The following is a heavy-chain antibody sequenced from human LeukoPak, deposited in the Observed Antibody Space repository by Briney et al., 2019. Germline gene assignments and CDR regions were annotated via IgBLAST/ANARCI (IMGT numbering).Heavy chain of an antibody. CDR2: INPNSGGT. D-gene: IGHD2-2*01. V-gene: IGHV1-2*02. J-gene: IGHJ6*03. Sequence: ASVKVSCKASGYTFTGYYIHWVRQAPGQGLEWMGWINPNSGGTNYAQKFQGRVTMTRDTSISTAYMELSRLRSDDTAVYYCAGGGILGYCSSTSCYALMYYYYYMDVWGKGTTVTVSS. CDR3: AGGGILGYCSSTSCYALMYYYYYMDV. CDR1: GYTFTGYY.